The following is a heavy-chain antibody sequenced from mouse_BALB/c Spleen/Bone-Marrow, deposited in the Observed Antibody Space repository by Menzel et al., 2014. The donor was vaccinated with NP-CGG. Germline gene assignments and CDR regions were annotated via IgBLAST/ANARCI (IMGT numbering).Heavy chain of an antibody. CDR1: GYTFTSYW. V-gene: IGHV1-7*01. CDR2: INPSSGYT. Sequence: QVQLQQSGAELAKPGASVKMSCKASGYTFTSYWMHWVKQRPGQGLEWIGNINPSSGYTEYNQKFKDKATLTADKSSSTAYMHRSSLTAEDSAVYYCARPISTGIQAWFAFWGQGTLVTVSA. CDR3: ARPISTGIQAWFAF. J-gene: IGHJ3*01.